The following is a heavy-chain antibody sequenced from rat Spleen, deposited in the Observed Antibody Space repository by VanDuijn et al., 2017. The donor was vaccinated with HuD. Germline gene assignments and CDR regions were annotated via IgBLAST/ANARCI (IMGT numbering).Heavy chain of an antibody. CDR2: IWTGGST. V-gene: IGHV2-30*01. Sequence: QVQLKESGPGLVQPSQTLSLTCPVPGFSLTSYNVHWVRQPTGKGLEWMGVIWTGGSTDYNSALKSRLSISRDTSKSQVFLKMNSLQTEDIATYYCARGEYFDYWGQGVMVTVSS. CDR3: ARGEYFDY. J-gene: IGHJ2*01. CDR1: GFSLTSYN.